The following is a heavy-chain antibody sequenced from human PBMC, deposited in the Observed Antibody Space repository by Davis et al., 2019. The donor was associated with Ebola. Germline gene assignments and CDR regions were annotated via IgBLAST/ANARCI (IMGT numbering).Heavy chain of an antibody. CDR1: GYSFNTYW. V-gene: IGHV5-51*01. CDR3: ASLRRTITGMDDAFDI. Sequence: GGSLRLSCKGSGYSFNTYWIGWVRQMPGQGLEWMGIIFTGDSDTRYSPSFRGQVTISADKSFKTAFLHWSSLKASDTAMYYCASLRRTITGMDDAFDIWGQGTMVTVSS. J-gene: IGHJ3*02. CDR2: IFTGDSDT. D-gene: IGHD1-20*01.